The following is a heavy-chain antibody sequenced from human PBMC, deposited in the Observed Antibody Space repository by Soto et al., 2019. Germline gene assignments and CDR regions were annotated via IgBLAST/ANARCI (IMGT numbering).Heavy chain of an antibody. CDR1: GFTFSGSA. D-gene: IGHD2-15*01. V-gene: IGHV3-73*01. Sequence: GGSLRLPCAASGFTFSGSAMHWVRQASGKGLEWVGRIRSKANSYATAYAASVKGRFTISRDDSKNTAYLQMNSLKTEDTAVYYCTRRSGYCRGGSCYDWFDPWGQETLVTVSS. CDR3: TRRSGYCRGGSCYDWFDP. CDR2: IRSKANSYAT. J-gene: IGHJ5*02.